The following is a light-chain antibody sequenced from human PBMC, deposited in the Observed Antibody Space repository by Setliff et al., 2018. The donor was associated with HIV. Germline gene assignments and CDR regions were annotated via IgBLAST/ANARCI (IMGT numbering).Light chain of an antibody. J-gene: IGLJ1*01. Sequence: QSALTQPRSVSGSPGQSVTISCTGTSSDVGGYNYVSWYQQHPGKAPKLMIYDVSKRPSGVPDRFSGSKSGNTASLTISGLQAEDEADYYCSSFSSNFPYLFGSGTKVTVL. V-gene: IGLV2-11*01. CDR2: DVS. CDR1: SSDVGGYNY. CDR3: SSFSSNFPYL.